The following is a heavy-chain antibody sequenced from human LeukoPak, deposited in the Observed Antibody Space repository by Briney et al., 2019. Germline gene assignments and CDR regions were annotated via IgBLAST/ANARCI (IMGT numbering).Heavy chain of an antibody. J-gene: IGHJ4*02. Sequence: GGSLRLSCAASGFTFSHFGMNWVRQAPGKGLEWVSSISSSSSYIYYADSVKGRFTNSRDNAMNSLSLQMNSLRAEDTAVYYCAKKWGHGNSPLDYWGQGTLVTVTS. D-gene: IGHD5-24*01. CDR2: ISSSSSYI. V-gene: IGHV3-21*04. CDR1: GFTFSHFG. CDR3: AKKWGHGNSPLDY.